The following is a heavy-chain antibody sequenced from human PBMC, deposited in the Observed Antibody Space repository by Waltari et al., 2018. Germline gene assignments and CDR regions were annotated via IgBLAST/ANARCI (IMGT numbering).Heavy chain of an antibody. CDR2: IIPTLGAA. Sequence: QVQLVQSGAEVKKPGSSVKISCKASGGTFSSYAISWVRQAPGQGFEWMGGIIPTLGAANYARKFQGRVRITEAESTSTAYVEMSSLGLGDTAVYYCAREEGAGGSGYAFDIWGQGTMVTVSS. D-gene: IGHD6-25*01. J-gene: IGHJ3*02. V-gene: IGHV1-69*13. CDR1: GGTFSSYA. CDR3: AREEGAGGSGYAFDI.